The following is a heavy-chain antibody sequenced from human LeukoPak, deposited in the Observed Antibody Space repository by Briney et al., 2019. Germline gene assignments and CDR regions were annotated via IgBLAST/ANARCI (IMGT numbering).Heavy chain of an antibody. CDR2: IGSSGSAGGNI. CDR1: GFSFSGFG. Sequence: GGSLRLSCAASGFSFSGFGMNWVRQAPGKGLEWISYIGSSGSAGGNIYYAVSVKGRFTVSRDNAKDSLFLQMNSLQDADTAVYYCARAPPPYFTYYMDVWGKGTTVTVSS. J-gene: IGHJ6*03. CDR3: ARAPPPYFTYYMDV. D-gene: IGHD2-21*01. V-gene: IGHV3-48*02.